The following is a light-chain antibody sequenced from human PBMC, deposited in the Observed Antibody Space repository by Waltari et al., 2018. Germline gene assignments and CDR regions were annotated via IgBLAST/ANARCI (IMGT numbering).Light chain of an antibody. CDR2: AAS. V-gene: IGKV1-27*01. CDR1: QGINKE. CDR3: QQDYSPPWT. Sequence: DIQMTQSPSSLSASAGERVTVTCRASQGINKELSWFQQRPGKAPTLLIYAASSLQTGVSSRFSGSGFGTYFTLTISSLQPEDVATYYCQQDYSPPWTFGQGTKVEIK. J-gene: IGKJ1*01.